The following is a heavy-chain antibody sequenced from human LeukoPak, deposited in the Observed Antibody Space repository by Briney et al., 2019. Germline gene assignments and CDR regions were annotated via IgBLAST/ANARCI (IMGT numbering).Heavy chain of an antibody. V-gene: IGHV3-13*01. CDR2: IGTAGDT. Sequence: GGSLRLSCAASGFTFSSYDMHWVRQATGKGLEWVSAIGTAGDTYYPGSVKGRFTISRENAKNSLYLQINSLRAEDTAIYYCAKPPYNGNYDFANWGQGTLVTVSS. CDR1: GFTFSSYD. D-gene: IGHD1-26*01. J-gene: IGHJ4*02. CDR3: AKPPYNGNYDFAN.